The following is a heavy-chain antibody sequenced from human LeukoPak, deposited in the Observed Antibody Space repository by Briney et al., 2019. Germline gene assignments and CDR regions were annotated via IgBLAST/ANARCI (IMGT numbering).Heavy chain of an antibody. J-gene: IGHJ4*02. V-gene: IGHV4-34*01. Sequence: SETLSLTCAVYGGSFSGYYWSWIRQPPGKGLEWIGEINHSGSTNYNPSLKSRVTISVDTSKNQFSLKLSSVTAADTAVYYCARARTVYVPAPDYWGQGTLVTVSS. D-gene: IGHD3-16*01. CDR3: ARARTVYVPAPDY. CDR1: GGSFSGYY. CDR2: INHSGST.